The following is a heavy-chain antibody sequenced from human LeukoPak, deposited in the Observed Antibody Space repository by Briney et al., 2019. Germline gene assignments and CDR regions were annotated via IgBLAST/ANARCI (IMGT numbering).Heavy chain of an antibody. V-gene: IGHV4-59*01. J-gene: IGHJ3*01. D-gene: IGHD1-26*01. CDR2: SYSGGNA. CDR1: GASTSAYY. Sequence: SETLSLTCTVSGASTSAYYWSWIRQPPGKGLEWIGYSYSGGNANYNPSLQSRVTISIDTSENQFSLRLTSVTAADTAVYFCAHSKQGGGYYINAFAVWGQGALVTISS. CDR3: AHSKQGGGYYINAFAV.